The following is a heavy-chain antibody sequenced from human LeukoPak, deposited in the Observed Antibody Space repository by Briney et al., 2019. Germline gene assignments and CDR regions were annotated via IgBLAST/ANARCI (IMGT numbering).Heavy chain of an antibody. V-gene: IGHV1-69*05. D-gene: IGHD3-10*01. CDR2: IIPIFGTA. J-gene: IGHJ5*02. CDR1: GGTFSSYA. CDR3: ARAPTSHYYGSFDP. Sequence: GSSVTVSCTASGGTFSSYAISWVRQAPGQGLEWMGGIIPIFGTANYAQKFQGRVTMTTDTSTSTAYMELRSLRSDDTAVYYCARAPTSHYYGSFDPWGQGTLVTVSS.